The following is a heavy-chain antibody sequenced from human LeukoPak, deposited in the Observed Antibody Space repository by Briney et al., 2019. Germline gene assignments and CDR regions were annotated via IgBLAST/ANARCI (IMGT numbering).Heavy chain of an antibody. Sequence: SETLSLTCTVSGGSISSYYWSWIRQPPGKGLEWIGEINHSGSTNYNPSLKSRVTISVDTSKNQFSLKLSSVTAADTAVYYCARGSGGVVVISPLYYYYYYMDVWGKGTTVTVSS. CDR3: ARGSGGVVVISPLYYYYYYMDV. J-gene: IGHJ6*03. CDR1: GGSISSYY. CDR2: INHSGST. D-gene: IGHD3-22*01. V-gene: IGHV4-34*01.